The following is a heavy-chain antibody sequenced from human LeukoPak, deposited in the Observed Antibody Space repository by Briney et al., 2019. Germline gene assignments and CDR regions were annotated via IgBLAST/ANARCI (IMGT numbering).Heavy chain of an antibody. Sequence: VASVKVSFKVSGYTFTSYYMHWVRQAPGQGLEWMGIIDPSGGGTSYAQKFQGRVTMTRDTSTSTVYMELSSLRSEDTAVYYCASLGSGSSPIIDFDYWGQGTLVTVSS. J-gene: IGHJ4*02. V-gene: IGHV1-46*01. CDR2: IDPSGGGT. CDR1: GYTFTSYY. D-gene: IGHD3-10*01. CDR3: ASLGSGSSPIIDFDY.